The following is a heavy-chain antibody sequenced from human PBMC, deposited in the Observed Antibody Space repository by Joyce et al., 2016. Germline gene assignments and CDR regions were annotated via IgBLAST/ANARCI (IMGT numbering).Heavy chain of an antibody. J-gene: IGHJ3*02. CDR1: GYTFSSNG. CDR3: ARSASDAFDI. CDR2: ISTYYETT. V-gene: IGHV1-18*01. D-gene: IGHD2-15*01. Sequence: QVQLVQSGAEVKKPGASVKVSCKASGYTFSSNGISWVRQAPVQGLEWMGWISTYYETTNYAQKFQGRVTMTTDTSTSTAFMELRSLRYDDTAVYYCARSASDAFDIWGQGTLLTVSS.